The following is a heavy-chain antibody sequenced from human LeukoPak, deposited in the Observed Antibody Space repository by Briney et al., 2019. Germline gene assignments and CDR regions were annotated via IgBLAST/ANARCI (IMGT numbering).Heavy chain of an antibody. D-gene: IGHD2-2*01. V-gene: IGHV3-7*01. J-gene: IGHJ5*02. Sequence: GGSLRLSCAASGFTFSSFWMSWVRQAPGKGLEWVANIKQDGSDKYYVDSVKGRFTISRDNAKNSLYLQMNSLRAEDTAVYYCARVLGGYCSSTSCYEAWFDPWGQGTLVTVSS. CDR3: ARVLGGYCSSTSCYEAWFDP. CDR1: GFTFSSFW. CDR2: IKQDGSDK.